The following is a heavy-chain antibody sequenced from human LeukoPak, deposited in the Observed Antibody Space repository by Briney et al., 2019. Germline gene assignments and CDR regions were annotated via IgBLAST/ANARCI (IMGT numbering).Heavy chain of an antibody. D-gene: IGHD3-10*01. V-gene: IGHV3-21*01. CDR3: ARDRTVWFGELYSRAHFDY. J-gene: IGHJ4*02. CDR1: GFTFSSYS. Sequence: PGGSLRLSCAASGFTFSSYSMNWVRQAPGKELEWVSSISSSSSYIYYADSVKGRFTISRDNAKNSLYLQMNSLRAEDTAVYYCARDRTVWFGELYSRAHFDYWGQGTLVTVSS. CDR2: ISSSSSYI.